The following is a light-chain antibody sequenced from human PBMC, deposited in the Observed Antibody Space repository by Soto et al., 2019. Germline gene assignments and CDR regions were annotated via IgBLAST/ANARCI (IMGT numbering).Light chain of an antibody. CDR1: SSDVGGYNY. CDR3: SSYAGSNNVV. V-gene: IGLV2-8*01. CDR2: EVS. J-gene: IGLJ2*01. Sequence: QSALTQPPSASGSPGQSVTISCTGTSSDVGGYNYVSWYQQHPGKAPKLMIYEVSKRPSGVPDRFSGSESGNTASLTVSGLQAEDEADYYCSSYAGSNNVVFGGGTKLTVL.